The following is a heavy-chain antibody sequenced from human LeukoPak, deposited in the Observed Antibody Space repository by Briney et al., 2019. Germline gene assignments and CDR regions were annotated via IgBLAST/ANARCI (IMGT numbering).Heavy chain of an antibody. CDR2: ISSSSSYI. J-gene: IGHJ6*02. CDR3: AVYCSSTSCFRTLHGMDV. Sequence: GGSLRLSCAASGFTFSSYSMNWVRQAPGKGLEWVSSISSSSSYIYYADSVRGRFTISRDNAKNSLYLQMNSLRAEDTAVYYCAVYCSSTSCFRTLHGMDVWGQGTTVTVSS. D-gene: IGHD2-2*01. V-gene: IGHV3-21*01. CDR1: GFTFSSYS.